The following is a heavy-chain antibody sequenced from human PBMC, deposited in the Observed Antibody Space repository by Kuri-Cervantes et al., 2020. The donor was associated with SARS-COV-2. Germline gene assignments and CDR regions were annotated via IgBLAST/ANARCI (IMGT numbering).Heavy chain of an antibody. D-gene: IGHD4-17*01. Sequence: GESLKISCAASGFTFSSYSMNWVRQAPGKGLEWVSSISSSSSYIYYADSVKGRFTISRDNAKNSLYLQMNSLRAEDTAVYYCARGPTPYDDYVHWGQGTLVTVSS. V-gene: IGHV3-21*01. CDR1: GFTFSSYS. J-gene: IGHJ4*02. CDR3: ARGPTPYDDYVH. CDR2: ISSSSSYI.